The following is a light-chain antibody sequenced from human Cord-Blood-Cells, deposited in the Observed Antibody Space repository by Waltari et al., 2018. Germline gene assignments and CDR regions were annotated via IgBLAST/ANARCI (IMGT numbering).Light chain of an antibody. CDR2: QDS. J-gene: IGLJ2*01. Sequence: SYELTQPPSVSVSPGQTASITCPGDNLGDKYACGYQQKPSQSPVLVIYQDSKRPSGIPERFSGSNSGNTATLTISGTQAMDEADYYCQAWDSSTVVFGGGTKLTVL. V-gene: IGLV3-1*01. CDR3: QAWDSSTVV. CDR1: NLGDKY.